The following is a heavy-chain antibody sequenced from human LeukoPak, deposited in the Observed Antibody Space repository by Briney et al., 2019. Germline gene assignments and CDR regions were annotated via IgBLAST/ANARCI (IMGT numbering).Heavy chain of an antibody. CDR1: GGSMSHYY. V-gene: IGHV4-59*08. J-gene: IGHJ4*02. D-gene: IGHD4-11*01. Sequence: PSETLSLTCAASGGSMSHYYWSWIRQPPGKGLEWIGYIYFSGSTNYNPSLKSRVTISIDASKSQFSRKLSSVTAADTAVYYCTNTNYENFDYWGQGTLVTVSS. CDR2: IYFSGST. CDR3: TNTNYENFDY.